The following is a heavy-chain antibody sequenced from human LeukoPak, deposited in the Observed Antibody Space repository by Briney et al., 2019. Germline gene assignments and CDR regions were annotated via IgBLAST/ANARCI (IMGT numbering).Heavy chain of an antibody. J-gene: IGHJ3*01. V-gene: IGHV3-7*01. D-gene: IGHD2-2*01. CDR1: GGSFSGYY. CDR3: ARDSTGWPADSFDQ. Sequence: ETLSLTCAVDGGSFSGYYWSWIRQAPGKGLQWVSDIKQDGSEQNYVYSVRGRFSISRYNGKNLLYLQMNRLRVEDTAVYFCARDSTGWPADSFDQWGQGTVVTVSS. CDR2: IKQDGSEQ.